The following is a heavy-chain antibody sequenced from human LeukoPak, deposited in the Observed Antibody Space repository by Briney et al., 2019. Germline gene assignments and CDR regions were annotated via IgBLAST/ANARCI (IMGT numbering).Heavy chain of an antibody. V-gene: IGHV1-18*01. Sequence: ASVKVSCKASGYTFTSYGISWVRQAPGQGLEWMGWISAYNGNTNYAQKLQGRVTMTTDTSTSTAYMELRSLRSEDTAVYYCARGSRDCSSTSCYYYWGQGTLVTVSS. CDR1: GYTFTSYG. J-gene: IGHJ4*02. CDR2: ISAYNGNT. D-gene: IGHD2-2*01. CDR3: ARGSRDCSSTSCYYY.